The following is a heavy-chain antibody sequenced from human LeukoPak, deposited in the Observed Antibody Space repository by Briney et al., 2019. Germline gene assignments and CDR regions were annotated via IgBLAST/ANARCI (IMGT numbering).Heavy chain of an antibody. CDR1: GFTFSSYS. CDR3: ARAPPLQPFDY. CDR2: ISSSSSTI. J-gene: IGHJ4*02. D-gene: IGHD4-11*01. V-gene: IGHV3-48*01. Sequence: PGGSLRLSCAASGFTFSSYSMNWVRQAPGKGLEWVSYISSSSSTIYYADSVKGRFTISRDNAKNSLYLQMNSLRAEDTAVYYCARAPPLQPFDYWGQGTLVTVSS.